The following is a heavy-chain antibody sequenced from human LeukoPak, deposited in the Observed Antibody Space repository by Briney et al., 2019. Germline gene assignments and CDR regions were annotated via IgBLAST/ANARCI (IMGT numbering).Heavy chain of an antibody. CDR3: ARGRFSRRNPTAAMERGYFDY. Sequence: GGSLRLSFAASGFTFSSYSMNWVRQAPGKGLEWVSYISSSSSTIYYADSVKGRFTISRDNAKNSLYLQMNSLRAEDTAVYYCARGRFSRRNPTAAMERGYFDYWGQGTLVTVSS. CDR1: GFTFSSYS. V-gene: IGHV3-48*04. J-gene: IGHJ4*02. CDR2: ISSSSSTI. D-gene: IGHD5-18*01.